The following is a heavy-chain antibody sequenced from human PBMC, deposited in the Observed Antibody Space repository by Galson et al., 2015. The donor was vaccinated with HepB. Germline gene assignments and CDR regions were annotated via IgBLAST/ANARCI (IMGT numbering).Heavy chain of an antibody. CDR3: ARDLDYGDYGTGVPFWFDP. CDR2: ISSSSSYI. Sequence: SLRLSCAASGFTFSSYSMNWVRQAPGKGLEWVSSISSSSSYIYYADSVKGRFTISRGNAKNSLYLQMNSLRAEDTAVYYCARDLDYGDYGTGVPFWFDPWGQGTLDTVSS. CDR1: GFTFSSYS. V-gene: IGHV3-21*01. J-gene: IGHJ5*02. D-gene: IGHD4-17*01.